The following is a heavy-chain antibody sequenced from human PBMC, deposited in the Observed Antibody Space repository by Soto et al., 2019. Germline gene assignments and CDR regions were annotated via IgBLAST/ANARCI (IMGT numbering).Heavy chain of an antibody. D-gene: IGHD2-2*01. V-gene: IGHV1-18*01. Sequence: ASVKVSCKASGYTFTSYGISWVRQAPGQGLEWMGWISAYNGNTNYAQKLQGRVTMTTDTSTSTAYMELRSLRSDDTAVYYCARHQSLFYQLLFRARNWFDPWGQGTLVTVSS. CDR2: ISAYNGNT. CDR1: GYTFTSYG. J-gene: IGHJ5*02. CDR3: ARHQSLFYQLLFRARNWFDP.